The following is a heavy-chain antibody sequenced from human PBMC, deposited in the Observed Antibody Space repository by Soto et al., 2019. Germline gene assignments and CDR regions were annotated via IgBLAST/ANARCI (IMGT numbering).Heavy chain of an antibody. Sequence: QLQLQESGPGLVKPSETLSLTCTVSGGSISSSSYYWGWIRQPPGKGLEWIGSIYYSGSTNYNPSLKSRVTISVDTSQNQFSLNLSSVTAADTAVYYCARGGVGFRVTMTPRYYFDYWGQGALVTVSS. J-gene: IGHJ4*02. V-gene: IGHV4-39*07. CDR1: GGSISSSSYY. CDR2: IYYSGST. CDR3: ARGGVGFRVTMTPRYYFDY. D-gene: IGHD3-22*01.